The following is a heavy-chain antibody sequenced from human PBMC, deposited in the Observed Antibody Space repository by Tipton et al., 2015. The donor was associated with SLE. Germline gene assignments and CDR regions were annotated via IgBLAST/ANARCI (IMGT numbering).Heavy chain of an antibody. Sequence: TLSLTCTVSGGSISSYYWSWIRQPAGKGLERIGRIYTSGSTNYNPSLKSRVTMSVDTSKNQFSLKLSSVTAADTAVYYCVVCSPASCAYFDYWGQGRLVTVSS. J-gene: IGHJ4*02. CDR2: IYTSGST. D-gene: IGHD2-2*01. V-gene: IGHV4-4*07. CDR3: VVCSPASCAYFDY. CDR1: GGSISSYY.